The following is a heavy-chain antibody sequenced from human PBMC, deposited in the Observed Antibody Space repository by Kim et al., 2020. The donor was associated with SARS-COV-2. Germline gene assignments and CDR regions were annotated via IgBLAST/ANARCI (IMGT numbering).Heavy chain of an antibody. CDR2: T. D-gene: IGHD3-10*01. V-gene: IGHV3-23*01. CDR3: AKDVYYGSSVDY. Sequence: THYADSVKGRITIARDNAENTLDLKMNSLRVDDTAGYYCAKDVYYGSSVDYWGQGTLVTVSS. J-gene: IGHJ4*02.